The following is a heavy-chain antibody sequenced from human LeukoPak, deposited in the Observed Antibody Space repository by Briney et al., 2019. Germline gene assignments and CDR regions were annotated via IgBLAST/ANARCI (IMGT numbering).Heavy chain of an antibody. CDR1: GGSISSGGYS. CDR2: IYHSGST. V-gene: IGHV4-30-2*01. CDR3: ARDCSGGSCYGAFDI. J-gene: IGHJ3*02. Sequence: SQTLSLTCAVSGGSISSGGYSWSWIRQPPGKGLEWIGYIYHSGSTYYNPSLKSRVTISVDRSKNQFSLKLSSVTATDTAVYYCARDCSGGSCYGAFDIWGQGTMVTVSS. D-gene: IGHD2-15*01.